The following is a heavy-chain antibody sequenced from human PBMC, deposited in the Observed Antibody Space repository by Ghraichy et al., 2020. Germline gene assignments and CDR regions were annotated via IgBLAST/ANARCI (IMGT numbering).Heavy chain of an antibody. Sequence: SETLSLTCTVSGGSISSGGYYWSWIRQHPGKDLEWIGYIYYSGSTYYNPSLKSRVTISVDTSKNQFSLKLSSVTAADTAVYYCARTPLYPTILEGDVWGQGTTVTVSS. CDR2: IYYSGST. V-gene: IGHV4-31*03. CDR3: ARTPLYPTILEGDV. J-gene: IGHJ6*02. CDR1: GGSISSGGYY. D-gene: IGHD5-12*01.